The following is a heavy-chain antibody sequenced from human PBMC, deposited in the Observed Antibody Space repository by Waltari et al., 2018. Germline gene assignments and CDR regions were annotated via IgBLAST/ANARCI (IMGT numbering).Heavy chain of an antibody. CDR1: GYTFTVYY. J-gene: IGHJ4*02. V-gene: IGHV1-2*06. Sequence: QVQLVQSGAEVKTPGASVTVSCQASGYTFTVYYTHWVRQAPGQGLEWMGRINPNSGGTNYAQKFQGRVTMTRDTSISTAYMELSRLRSDDTAVYYCARVLKRDIYLYYFDYWGQGTLVTVSS. CDR3: ARVLKRDIYLYYFDY. CDR2: INPNSGGT. D-gene: IGHD2-15*01.